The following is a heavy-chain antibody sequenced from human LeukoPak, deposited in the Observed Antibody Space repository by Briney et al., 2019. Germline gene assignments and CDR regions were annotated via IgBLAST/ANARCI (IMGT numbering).Heavy chain of an antibody. Sequence: GGSLRLSCAASGFTFSSYAMHWVRQAPGKGLEWVAVISYDGSNKYYADSMKGRFTISRDNSKNTLYLQMNSLRAEDTAVYYCARAQHPQWLVSDYWGQGTLVTVSS. D-gene: IGHD6-19*01. CDR1: GFTFSSYA. CDR2: ISYDGSNK. J-gene: IGHJ4*02. V-gene: IGHV3-30-3*01. CDR3: ARAQHPQWLVSDY.